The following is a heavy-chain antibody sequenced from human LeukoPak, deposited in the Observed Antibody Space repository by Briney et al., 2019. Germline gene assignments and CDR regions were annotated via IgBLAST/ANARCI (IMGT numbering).Heavy chain of an antibody. CDR2: INSGGSA. D-gene: IGHD2-2*01. V-gene: IGHV3-66*01. Sequence: GGSLRLSCEASGFTVSSSYMSWVRQAPGKGLEWVSVINSGGSAYYVDSVRGRFTISRDNSKNMLYPQMNSLRVEDTAVYYCARASEGGPADWGQGTLVTVSS. CDR3: ARASEGGPAD. J-gene: IGHJ4*02. CDR1: GFTVSSSY.